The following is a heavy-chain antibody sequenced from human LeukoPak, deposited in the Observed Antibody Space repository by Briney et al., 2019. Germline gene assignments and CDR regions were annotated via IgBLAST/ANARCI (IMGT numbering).Heavy chain of an antibody. J-gene: IGHJ4*02. V-gene: IGHV3-33*06. CDR1: GFTFSHYG. CDR3: AKDAQRGFDYSNSLEY. D-gene: IGHD4-11*01. CDR2: IWSDGTNQ. Sequence: PGRSLRLSCAASGFTFSHYGFHRVRQAPGKGLEWVAVIWSDGTNQFYADSVKGRFTISRDYSQKTVYLEMHSLRTEDTAMYYCAKDAQRGFDYSNSLEYWGPGTLVTVSS.